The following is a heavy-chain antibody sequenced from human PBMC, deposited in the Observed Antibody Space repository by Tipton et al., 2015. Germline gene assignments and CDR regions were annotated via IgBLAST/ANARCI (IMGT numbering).Heavy chain of an antibody. Sequence: TLSLTCTVSNGTISLSYWSWMRQPPGKGLEWIGSIFYRGNTNYNPSLKSRVTMSVDTSKNQFSLKLTSVTAADTAIYYCARDASGWYVDAMDVWGQGTTVTVSS. D-gene: IGHD6-19*01. CDR3: ARDASGWYVDAMDV. J-gene: IGHJ6*02. CDR1: NGTISLSY. V-gene: IGHV4-59*01. CDR2: IFYRGNT.